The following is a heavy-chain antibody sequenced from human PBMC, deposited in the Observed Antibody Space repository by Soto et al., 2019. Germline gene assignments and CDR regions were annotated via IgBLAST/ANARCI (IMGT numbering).Heavy chain of an antibody. CDR1: GGSFSNNY. Sequence: SETLSLTCAVYGGSFSNNYWTWFRQPPGKGLEWIGEISPSGTTKYIPSLKSRGTISVDTSRKQFFLKVTSVSAADTAVYYCATSLWFGTQPEIWGPGTLVTVS. J-gene: IGHJ4*02. V-gene: IGHV4-34*01. D-gene: IGHD3-10*01. CDR2: ISPSGTT. CDR3: ATSLWFGTQPEI.